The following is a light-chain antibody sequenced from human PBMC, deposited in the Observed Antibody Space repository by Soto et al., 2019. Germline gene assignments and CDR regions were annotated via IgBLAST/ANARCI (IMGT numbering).Light chain of an antibody. J-gene: IGLJ2*01. CDR3: QTWGTGIVV. CDR2: LNSDGSH. CDR1: SGHRSYA. Sequence: QLVRTQSPSASASLGASVKLTCTLSSGHRSYAIAWHQQQPEKGPRYLMKLNSDGSHSKGDGIPDRFSGSSSGAERYLTISSLQSEDEADYYCQTWGTGIVVFGGWTKRTFL. V-gene: IGLV4-69*01.